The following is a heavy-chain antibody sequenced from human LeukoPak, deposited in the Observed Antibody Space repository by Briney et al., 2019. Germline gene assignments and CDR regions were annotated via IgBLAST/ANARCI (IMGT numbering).Heavy chain of an antibody. CDR2: IYYSGST. CDR1: GGSISSYY. CDR3: ARTDSSGYFFFDY. Sequence: PSETLSLTXTVSGGSISSYYWSWIRQAPGKGLEWTGYIYYSGSTNYNPSLKSRVTISVDTSKNQFSLKLSSVTAADTAVFYCARTDSSGYFFFDYWGQGTLVTVSS. V-gene: IGHV4-59*01. J-gene: IGHJ4*02. D-gene: IGHD3-22*01.